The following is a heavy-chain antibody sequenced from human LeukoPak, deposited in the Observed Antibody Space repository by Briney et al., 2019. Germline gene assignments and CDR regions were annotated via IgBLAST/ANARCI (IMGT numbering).Heavy chain of an antibody. CDR3: AADRYDSSGYYHFDY. J-gene: IGHJ4*02. V-gene: IGHV1-58*02. CDR2: IVVGSGNT. CDR1: GFTFTSSA. Sequence: SVKISCKACGFTFTSSAMQWVRQARGQRLEWIGWIVVGSGNTNYAQKFQERVTITRDMSTSTAYMELSSLRSEDTAVYYCAADRYDSSGYYHFDYWGQGTLVTVSS. D-gene: IGHD3-22*01.